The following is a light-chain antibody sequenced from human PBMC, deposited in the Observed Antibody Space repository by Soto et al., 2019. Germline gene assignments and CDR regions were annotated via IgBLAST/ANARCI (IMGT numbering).Light chain of an antibody. CDR3: QQYNSYST. J-gene: IGKJ1*01. CDR1: QSISSW. CDR2: DAS. Sequence: DIPMTQSPSTLSASVGDIVTITCRASQSISSWLAWYQQKPGKAPKLLIYDASSLESGVPSRFSGSGSGTEFTLTISSLQPDDFATYYCQQYNSYSTFGQGTKVEIK. V-gene: IGKV1-5*01.